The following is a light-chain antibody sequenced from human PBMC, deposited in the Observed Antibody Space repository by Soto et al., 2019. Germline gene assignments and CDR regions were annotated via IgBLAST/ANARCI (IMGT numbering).Light chain of an antibody. CDR2: GAS. V-gene: IGKV3-20*01. J-gene: IGKJ1*01. CDR3: QQYDSSPRT. CDR1: QSVSSY. Sequence: EIVLTQSPGTLSLSPGERATLSCRASQSVSSYLAWHQQKPGQAPRLLIYGASSRATGIPDRFSGSGSGTDFTLSISRLEPEDFAVYYCQQYDSSPRTFGQGTKVEIK.